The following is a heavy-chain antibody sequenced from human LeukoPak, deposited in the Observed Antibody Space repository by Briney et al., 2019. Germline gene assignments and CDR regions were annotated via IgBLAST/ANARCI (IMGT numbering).Heavy chain of an antibody. Sequence: PSETLSLTCAVYGGSFSGYYWSWIRQPPGKGLEWIGEINHSGSTNYNPSLKSRVTISVDTSKNQFSLKLSSVTAADTAVYYCARGGGRYGSGSYYSASRYYFDYWGQGTLVTVSS. CDR1: GGSFSGYY. CDR2: INHSGST. V-gene: IGHV4-34*01. CDR3: ARGGGRYGSGSYYSASRYYFDY. J-gene: IGHJ4*02. D-gene: IGHD3-10*01.